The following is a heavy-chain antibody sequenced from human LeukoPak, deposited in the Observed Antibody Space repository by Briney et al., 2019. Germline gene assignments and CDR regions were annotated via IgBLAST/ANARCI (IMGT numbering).Heavy chain of an antibody. J-gene: IGHJ5*02. CDR2: IYYTGST. CDR1: GDSITYFY. D-gene: IGHD1-26*01. V-gene: IGHV4-59*01. Sequence: SETLSLTCSVSGDSITYFYWSWIRQPPGKGLEWIGYIYYTGSTSYNPSLKSRVTMSLDASKNKFSLELNSVTPADTAVYYCARGGNYWPQWWFDPWGRGTLVSVSS. CDR3: ARGGNYWPQWWFDP.